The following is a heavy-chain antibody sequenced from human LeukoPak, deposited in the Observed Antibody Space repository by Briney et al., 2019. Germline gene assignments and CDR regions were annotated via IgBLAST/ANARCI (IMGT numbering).Heavy chain of an antibody. Sequence: PGGSLRLSCAASGFTFSSYSRSWVRQAPGKGLEWVSSISSSSSYIYYADSVKGRFTISRDNAKNSLYLQMNSLRAEDTAVYNSARGRSGGTSTFETWGQGTLVTVSS. CDR1: GFTFSSYS. CDR2: ISSSSSYI. CDR3: ARGRSGGTSTFET. D-gene: IGHD2-15*01. V-gene: IGHV3-21*01. J-gene: IGHJ5*02.